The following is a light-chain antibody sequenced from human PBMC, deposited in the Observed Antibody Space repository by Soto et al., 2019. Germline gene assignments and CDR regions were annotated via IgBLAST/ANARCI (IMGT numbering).Light chain of an antibody. CDR3: HQYGSSPST. Sequence: EIVLTQSPGTLSLSPGERATLSCRASQSVTSTYLAWYQHKPGQAPRLLIYGASSRATGIPDRFSGSGSGTDFTLTISRLEPEDFALYYCHQYGSSPSTFGLGTKVDI. J-gene: IGKJ1*01. CDR2: GAS. V-gene: IGKV3-20*01. CDR1: QSVTSTY.